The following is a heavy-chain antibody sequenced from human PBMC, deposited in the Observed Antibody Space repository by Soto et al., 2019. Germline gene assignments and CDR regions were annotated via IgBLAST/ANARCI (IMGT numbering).Heavy chain of an antibody. CDR3: ARDFGAARPHGMDV. D-gene: IGHD6-6*01. CDR2: IYYSGST. V-gene: IGHV4-59*01. Sequence: QVQLQESGPGLVKPSETLSLTCTVSGGSISSYYWSWIRQPPGKGLEWIGYIYYSGSTNYNPSLKSRVTISVDTSKNQFSLKLSSETAADTAVYYCARDFGAARPHGMDVWGQGTTVTVSS. J-gene: IGHJ6*02. CDR1: GGSISSYY.